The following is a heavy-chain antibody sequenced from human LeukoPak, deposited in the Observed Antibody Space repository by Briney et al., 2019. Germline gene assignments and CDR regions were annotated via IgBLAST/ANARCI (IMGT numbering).Heavy chain of an antibody. D-gene: IGHD3-22*01. CDR1: GYTFTGYY. V-gene: IGHV1-8*02. CDR3: ARDSSGYYA. CDR2: MNPNSGNT. J-gene: IGHJ5*02. Sequence: ASVKVSCKASGYTFTGYYMHWVRQAPGQGLEWMGWMNPNSGNTGYAQKFQGRVTMTRNTSISTAYMELSSLRSEDTAVYYCARDSSGYYAWGQGTLVTVSS.